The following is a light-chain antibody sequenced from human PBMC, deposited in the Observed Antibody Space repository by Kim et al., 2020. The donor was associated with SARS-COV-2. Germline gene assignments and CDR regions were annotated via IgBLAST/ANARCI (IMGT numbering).Light chain of an antibody. J-gene: IGLJ2*01. CDR2: DVS. Sequence: LSQPASVSGSPGQSITISCTGTSSDVGGYNYVSWYQQHPGKAPKLMIYDVSKRPSGVSNRFSGSKSGNTASLTISGLQAEDEADYYCSSYTSSSPVVFGGGTQLTVL. V-gene: IGLV2-14*01. CDR3: SSYTSSSPVV. CDR1: SSDVGGYNY.